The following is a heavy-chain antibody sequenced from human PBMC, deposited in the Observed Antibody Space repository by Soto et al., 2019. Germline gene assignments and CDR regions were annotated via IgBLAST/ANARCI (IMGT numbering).Heavy chain of an antibody. D-gene: IGHD3-10*01. CDR1: GYTFTGYY. V-gene: IGHV1-2*04. CDR3: ARALPRRLSYYYGSGDAFDI. J-gene: IGHJ3*02. Sequence: ASVKVSCKASGYTFTGYYIHWVRQAPGQGLEWMGWINPNSGGTNYAQKFQGWVTMTRDTSISTAYMELSRLRSDDTAVYYCARALPRRLSYYYGSGDAFDIWGQGTMVTVSS. CDR2: INPNSGGT.